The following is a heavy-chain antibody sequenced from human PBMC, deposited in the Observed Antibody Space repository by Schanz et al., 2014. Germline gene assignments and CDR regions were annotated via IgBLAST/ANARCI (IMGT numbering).Heavy chain of an antibody. CDR3: VRDSFCAFDY. D-gene: IGHD3-3*01. CDR2: VSRSTPDI. CDR1: GFAFSSFA. V-gene: IGHV3-21*01. Sequence: EVQLMESGGGLVKPGGSLRLSCVASGFAFSSFAMTWVRQAPGKGLEWVSYVSRSTPDIYYADSVKGRFTMSRDNAKNPVFLQMNSLRAEDTAVYYCVRDSFCAFDYWGQGTLVTVSS. J-gene: IGHJ4*02.